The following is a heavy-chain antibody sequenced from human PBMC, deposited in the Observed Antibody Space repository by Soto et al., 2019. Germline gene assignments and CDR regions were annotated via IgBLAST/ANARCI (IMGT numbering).Heavy chain of an antibody. Sequence: QVHLVQSGAEVKKPGSSVKVSCKTSGGSFNNYAVSWVRQAPGQGLEWMGGIIPNFDTPNYAQKFQDSVTIIADESTSTGYMELRSLRSNDTAVYYCAVAMVREILIFESSGMHVWGQGTTVIVSS. V-gene: IGHV1-69*01. CDR3: AVAMVREILIFESSGMHV. J-gene: IGHJ6*02. D-gene: IGHD3-10*01. CDR1: GGSFNNYA. CDR2: IIPNFDTP.